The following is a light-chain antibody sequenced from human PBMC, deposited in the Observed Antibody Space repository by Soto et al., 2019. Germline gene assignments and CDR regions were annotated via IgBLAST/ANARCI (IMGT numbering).Light chain of an antibody. J-gene: IGLJ2*01. V-gene: IGLV1-44*01. CDR2: KTN. Sequence: QAVVTQPPSASATPGQRVTISCSGSSSNIGSNTVNWYQQLPGTAPKLLIYKTNHRPSGVPDRFSGSKSGTSASLAISGLQSEDEADYYCCSYALGSTLVFGGVTKVTVL. CDR3: CSYALGSTLV. CDR1: SSNIGSNT.